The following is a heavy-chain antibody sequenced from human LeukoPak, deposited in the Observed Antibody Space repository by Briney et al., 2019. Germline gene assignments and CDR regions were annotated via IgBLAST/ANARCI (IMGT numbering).Heavy chain of an antibody. CDR3: ARDAVTQNRLYYFDY. Sequence: PSETLSLTCAVCGGSFSGYYWSWIRQPPGKGLEWIGEINHSGSTNYNPSLKSRVTISVDTSKNQFSLKLSSVTAADTAVYYCARDAVTQNRLYYFDYWGQGTLVTVSS. CDR1: GGSFSGYY. CDR2: INHSGST. J-gene: IGHJ4*02. V-gene: IGHV4-34*01. D-gene: IGHD2/OR15-2a*01.